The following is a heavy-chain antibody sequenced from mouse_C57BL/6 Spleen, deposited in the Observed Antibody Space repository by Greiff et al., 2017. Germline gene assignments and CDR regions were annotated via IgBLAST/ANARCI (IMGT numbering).Heavy chain of an antibody. V-gene: IGHV5-4*01. Sequence: EVKLVEPGGGLVKPGGSLKLSCAASGFTFSSYAMSWVRQTPEQRLEWVATISDGGSYTYYTDNVKGRFTISRDNAKNNMYLQMSHLKSEDTAMAVCARDRGAYYAMDYWGQGTSVTVSS. CDR3: ARDRGAYYAMDY. D-gene: IGHD3-1*01. CDR2: ISDGGSYT. J-gene: IGHJ4*01. CDR1: GFTFSSYA.